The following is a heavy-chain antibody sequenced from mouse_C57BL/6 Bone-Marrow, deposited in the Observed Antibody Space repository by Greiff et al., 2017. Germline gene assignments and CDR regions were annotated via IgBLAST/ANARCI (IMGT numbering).Heavy chain of an antibody. CDR1: GYTFTSYW. D-gene: IGHD1-1*01. J-gene: IGHJ3*01. V-gene: IGHV1-64*01. Sequence: QVQLQQPGAELVKPGASVKLSCKASGYTFTSYWMHWVKQRPGQGLEWIGMIHPNSGSTNYNEKFKRKATLTVDKSSSTAYMQLSSLTSEDSAVYYCAADYDGSSTGAYWGQGTLVTVSA. CDR2: IHPNSGST. CDR3: AADYDGSSTGAY.